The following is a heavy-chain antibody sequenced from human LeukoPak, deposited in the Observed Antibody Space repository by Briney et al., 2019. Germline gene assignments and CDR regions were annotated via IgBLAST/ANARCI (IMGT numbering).Heavy chain of an antibody. CDR1: GYIFTSYG. D-gene: IGHD3-22*01. Sequence: ASVKVSCKASGYIFTSYGISWVRQAPGQGLEWMGWISAYNGNTNYAQNLQVRVTMTTDTSTSTVYMELRSLRSEDTAVYYCARLDYYDSSGYYTLFDYWGQGTLVTV. CDR2: ISAYNGNT. J-gene: IGHJ4*02. V-gene: IGHV1-18*01. CDR3: ARLDYYDSSGYYTLFDY.